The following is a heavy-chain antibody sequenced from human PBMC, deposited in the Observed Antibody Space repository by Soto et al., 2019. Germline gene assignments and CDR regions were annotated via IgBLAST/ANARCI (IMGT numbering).Heavy chain of an antibody. D-gene: IGHD2-15*01. CDR3: AREGWPLLQTGMDV. J-gene: IGHJ6*02. CDR2: ISSSNRTI. Sequence: GGSLRLSCAASGFTFRSYSMNWVRQAPGKGLEWVSYISSSNRTINYADSVKGRFIISRDNAKNSLYLQMHSLRDEDAAVYYCAREGWPLLQTGMDVWGQGTTVTVSS. V-gene: IGHV3-48*02. CDR1: GFTFRSYS.